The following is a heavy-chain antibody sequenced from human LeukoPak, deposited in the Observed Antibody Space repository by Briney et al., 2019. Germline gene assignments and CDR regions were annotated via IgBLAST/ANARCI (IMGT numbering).Heavy chain of an antibody. J-gene: IGHJ3*02. D-gene: IGHD3-22*01. CDR1: GYTFTSYY. CDR3: ARDLQMNYYDSSGYYYHDAFDI. CDR2: INPSGGST. Sequence: ASVNVSCKASGYTFTSYYMHWVRQAPGQGLEWIGLINPSGGSTSYAQKFRGRVTMTRDTSTSTVYMELSSLRSEDTAVYYCARDLQMNYYDSSGYYYHDAFDIWGQGTMVTVSS. V-gene: IGHV1-46*01.